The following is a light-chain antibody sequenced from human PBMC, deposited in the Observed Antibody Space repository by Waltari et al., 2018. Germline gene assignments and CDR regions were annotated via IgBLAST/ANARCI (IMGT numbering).Light chain of an antibody. CDR1: NSNIGRHN. CDR3: AAWDDSLSGRV. Sequence: QSVLTQPPSASGPPGQGVIISCSGSNSNIGRHNLYWSQHLPGTAPKLLIYKNNQRPSGVPERFSGSKSGTSASLAFSGLRSEDEADYYCAAWDDSLSGRVFGGGTKLTVL. V-gene: IGLV1-47*01. J-gene: IGLJ3*02. CDR2: KNN.